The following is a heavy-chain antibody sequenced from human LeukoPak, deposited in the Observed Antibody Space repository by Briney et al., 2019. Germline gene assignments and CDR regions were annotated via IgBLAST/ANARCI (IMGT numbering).Heavy chain of an antibody. Sequence: GGSLRLSCAASGFTFSSYAMHWVRQAPGKGLEWVAVISYDGSNKYYADSVKGRFTISRDNSKNTLYLQMNSLRAGDTAVYYCAKDKGNYGMDVWGQGTTVTVSS. J-gene: IGHJ6*02. CDR2: ISYDGSNK. CDR3: AKDKGNYGMDV. V-gene: IGHV3-30-3*01. CDR1: GFTFSSYA.